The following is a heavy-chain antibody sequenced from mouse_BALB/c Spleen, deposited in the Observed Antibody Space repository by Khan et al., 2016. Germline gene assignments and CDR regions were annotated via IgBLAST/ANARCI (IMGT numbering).Heavy chain of an antibody. J-gene: IGHJ4*01. CDR3: ARGITTAPYAMDY. V-gene: IGHV3-8*02. CDR2: ISYSGST. Sequence: EVQLQESGPSLVKTSQTLSLTCSVTGDSITSGYWNWIRKFPGNKLEYMGYISYSGSTYYNPSLKSRISITRDTSKNQYYLQLNSVTTEDTATYYCARGITTAPYAMDYWGQGTSVTVSS. D-gene: IGHD1-2*01. CDR1: GDSITSGY.